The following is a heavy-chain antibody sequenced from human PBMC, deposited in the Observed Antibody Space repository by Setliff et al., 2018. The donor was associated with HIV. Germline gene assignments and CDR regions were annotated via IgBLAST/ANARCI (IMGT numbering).Heavy chain of an antibody. CDR2: SRNKANSYST. J-gene: IGHJ4*02. D-gene: IGHD6-19*01. V-gene: IGHV3-72*01. CDR1: GFIFSDRY. CDR3: AKDWDTYSSGWYDY. Sequence: GGSLRLSCVASGFIFSDRYMDWVRQAPGKGLEWIGRSRNKANSYSTYYADSVKGRFTISRDNSKNTLFLQMNSLRGEDTAVYYCAKDWDTYSSGWYDYWGQGTLVTVSS.